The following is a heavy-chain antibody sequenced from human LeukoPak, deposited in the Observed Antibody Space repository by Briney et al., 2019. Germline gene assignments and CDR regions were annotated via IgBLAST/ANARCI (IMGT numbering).Heavy chain of an antibody. CDR2: ISGTSSII. V-gene: IGHV3-48*04. CDR3: AKDRMGFQPEY. D-gene: IGHD2-2*01. Sequence: GGSLRLSCAASGFTFNSYSMNWARQAPGKGLEWISYISGTSSIINYADSVKGRFTISRDNAKNSLYLQMNSLRAEDTAVYYCAKDRMGFQPEYWGQGTLVTVSS. J-gene: IGHJ4*02. CDR1: GFTFNSYS.